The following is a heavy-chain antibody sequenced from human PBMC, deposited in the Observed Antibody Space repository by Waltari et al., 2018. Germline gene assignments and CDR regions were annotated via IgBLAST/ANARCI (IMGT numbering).Heavy chain of an antibody. J-gene: IGHJ3*01. CDR1: GFAFSSYA. V-gene: IGHV3-64*01. D-gene: IGHD5-18*01. Sequence: EVQLVESGGGLVQPGGSLRLSCAASGFAFSSYALHWVRQAPGKGLEYVSAISSDGINTDYTNSVKGRCKISRDNSKSTLYLQMGSLRPEDMAVYYCARSRRGTAEVNAFDVWGQGTMVTVSS. CDR2: ISSDGINT. CDR3: ARSRRGTAEVNAFDV.